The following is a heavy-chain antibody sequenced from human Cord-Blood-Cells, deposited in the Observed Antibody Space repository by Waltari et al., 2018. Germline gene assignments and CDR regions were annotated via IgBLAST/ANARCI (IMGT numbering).Heavy chain of an antibody. CDR2: IYYSGST. J-gene: IGHJ4*02. D-gene: IGHD4-17*01. CDR1: GGSISSSSYY. V-gene: IGHV4-39*01. CDR3: ARLVYGDYY. Sequence: QPQLQESGPGLVKPSETPSLTCTVPGGSISSSSYYWGWIRQPPGKGLEWIGSIYYSGSTYYHPSLKSRVTISVDTSKNQFSLKLSSVTAADTAVYYCARLVYGDYYWGQGTLVTVSS.